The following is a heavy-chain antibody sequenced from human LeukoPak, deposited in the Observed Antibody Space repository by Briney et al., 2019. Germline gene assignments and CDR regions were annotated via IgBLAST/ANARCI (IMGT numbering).Heavy chain of an antibody. CDR1: GYTFTSYD. D-gene: IGHD2-15*01. CDR3: ARGPEAYCSGGSCYSGGDDAFDI. V-gene: IGHV1-8*03. J-gene: IGHJ3*02. CDR2: MNPNSGNT. Sequence: ASVKVSCKAPGYTFTSYDINWVRQATGQGLEWMGWMNPNSGNTGYAQKFQGRVTITRNTSISTAYMELSSLRSEDTAVYYCARGPEAYCSGGSCYSGGDDAFDIWGQGTMVTVSS.